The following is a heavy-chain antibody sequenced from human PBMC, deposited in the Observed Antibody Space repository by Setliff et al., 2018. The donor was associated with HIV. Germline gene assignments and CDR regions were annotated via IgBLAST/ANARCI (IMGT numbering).Heavy chain of an antibody. D-gene: IGHD3-22*01. CDR2: IYHTGKT. Sequence: SETLSLTCSVSGGSISDNKYYWSWIRQPPGKGLEWTGSIYHTGKTYYNSALKNRLTISVDTSKNQFSLELSSVTAADTAVYYCASRVYYYDESRILREEGFVPWGRGTQVTVSS. V-gene: IGHV4-39*01. CDR1: GGSISDNKYY. CDR3: ASRVYYYDESRILREEGFVP. J-gene: IGHJ5*02.